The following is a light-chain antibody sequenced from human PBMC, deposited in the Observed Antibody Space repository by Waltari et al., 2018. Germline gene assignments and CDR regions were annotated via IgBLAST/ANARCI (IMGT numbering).Light chain of an antibody. V-gene: IGKV1-33*01. CDR1: RDINNY. CDR3: QHYDGVPPWT. Sequence: DIQMTQSPSSLSASVGDRVTITCQASRDINNYLNWYQQKPGKAPKLLIYEASTLETGVPSRFSGSGSGTDFVLTISRLQPEDIATYYCQHYDGVPPWTFGQGTRVDFK. J-gene: IGKJ1*01. CDR2: EAS.